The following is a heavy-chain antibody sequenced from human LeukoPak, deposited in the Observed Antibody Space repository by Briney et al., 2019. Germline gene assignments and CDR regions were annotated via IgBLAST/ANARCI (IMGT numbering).Heavy chain of an antibody. CDR1: GFTFSDYY. V-gene: IGHV3-11*03. J-gene: IGHJ3*02. CDR3: ARAYNYYDSSAI. Sequence: GGSLRLSCAASGFTFSDYYMSWIRQAPGKGLEWVLYISSSSSYTNYADSVKGRFTISRDNAKNSLYLQMNSLRAGDTAVYYCARAYNYYDSSAIWGQGTMVTVSS. CDR2: ISSSSSYT. D-gene: IGHD3-22*01.